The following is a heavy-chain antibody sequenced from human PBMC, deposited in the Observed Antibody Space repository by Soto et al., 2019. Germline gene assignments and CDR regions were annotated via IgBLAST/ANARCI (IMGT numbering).Heavy chain of an antibody. J-gene: IGHJ5*02. CDR3: TRDLNHDCGP. Sequence: EVHLVESGGGLVQPGGSLRLSCAASGFTFSDYWMTWVRQAPGKGLEGVANMNPDGREKYYVDSVKGRFTISRDNAKNSLFLQMNSLRVEDTAVYYCTRDLNHDCGPWGQGTHVIVST. D-gene: IGHD2-21*01. CDR2: MNPDGREK. CDR1: GFTFSDYW. V-gene: IGHV3-7*04.